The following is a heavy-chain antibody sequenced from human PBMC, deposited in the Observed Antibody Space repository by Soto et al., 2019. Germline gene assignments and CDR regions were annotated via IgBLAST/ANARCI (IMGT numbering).Heavy chain of an antibody. J-gene: IGHJ4*02. V-gene: IGHV1-69*08. CDR3: ARDLAITVPAPMGY. CDR1: GGTFSTYT. CDR2: IIPIVDRA. D-gene: IGHD2-2*01. Sequence: QVQLVQSGAEVQKPGSSVRVSCKASGGTFSTYTISWVRQAPGQGVEWMGRIIPIVDRANYAQKFQGRVTITADKSTSTAYMELSSLRSDDTAVYYCARDLAITVPAPMGYWGQGTLVTVSS.